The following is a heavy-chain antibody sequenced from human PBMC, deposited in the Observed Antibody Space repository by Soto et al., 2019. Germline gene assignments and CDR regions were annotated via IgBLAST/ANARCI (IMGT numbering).Heavy chain of an antibody. J-gene: IGHJ5*02. V-gene: IGHV3-13*01. CDR1: GFTFSDYH. D-gene: IGHD3-10*01. CDR3: ASLEIIGVNFFEH. CDR2: IDTSGHT. Sequence: EVQLVESGGGLVQPGGSLRLSCAASGFTFSDYHMHWVRQAAGKGLEWVAAIDTSGHTFYLGSVRGRFTVSRDDPRSSFHLQMSNLRPEDTAVYYCASLEIIGVNFFEHWGRGGLVTVSS.